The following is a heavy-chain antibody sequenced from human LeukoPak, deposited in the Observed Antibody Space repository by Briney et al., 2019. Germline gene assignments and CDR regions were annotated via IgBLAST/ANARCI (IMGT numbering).Heavy chain of an antibody. CDR2: ISYDGSDK. D-gene: IGHD5-12*01. CDR1: GFTFSSYA. J-gene: IGHJ4*02. Sequence: GGSLRLSCAASGFTFSSYAMYWVRQAPGKGLEWVAVISYDGSDKFYADSVKDRFTISRDSSKNTLYLQMNSLRPEDTAVYYCARARPSMWIDYWGQGTLVTVSS. CDR3: ARARPSMWIDY. V-gene: IGHV3-30*04.